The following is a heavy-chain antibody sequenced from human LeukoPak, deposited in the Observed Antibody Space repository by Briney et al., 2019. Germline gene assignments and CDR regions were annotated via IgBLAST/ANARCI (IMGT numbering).Heavy chain of an antibody. V-gene: IGHV3-74*01. J-gene: IGHJ6*02. Sequence: GGSLRLSCAASGFTFSSNWMHWVRQAPGKGLVWVSRISSDGSTTIYAESVKGRITISRDNAKNMLYLQMNSLRAEDTAVYYCAREDTRYSGSGNYYYYGMDVWGQGTTVTVSS. CDR2: ISSDGSTT. D-gene: IGHD3-10*01. CDR3: AREDTRYSGSGNYYYYGMDV. CDR1: GFTFSSNW.